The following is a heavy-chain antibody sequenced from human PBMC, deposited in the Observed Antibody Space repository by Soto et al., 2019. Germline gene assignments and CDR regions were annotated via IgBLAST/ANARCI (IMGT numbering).Heavy chain of an antibody. CDR2: ISYDGTNK. Sequence: QVQLVESGGGVVQPGRSLRLSCAASGFTFRTYAMDWVRQAPGKGLEWVAVISYDGTNKYYADSVKGRFTISRDNSKNTLSLQMNSLRAEATAVYYCARGDSNSWSDYWGQGTLVTVSS. CDR1: GFTFRTYA. D-gene: IGHD6-13*01. J-gene: IGHJ4*02. V-gene: IGHV3-30*01. CDR3: ARGDSNSWSDY.